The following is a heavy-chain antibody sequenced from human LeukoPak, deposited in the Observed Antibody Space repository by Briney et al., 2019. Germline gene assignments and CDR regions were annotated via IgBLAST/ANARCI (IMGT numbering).Heavy chain of an antibody. J-gene: IGHJ4*02. CDR2: VSGYNGNT. Sequence: ASVKVSCKASGYTFTSYGISWVRQAPGQGLEWMGWVSGYNGNTNYAQKLQGRVTMTTDTSTSTAYMELRSLRSDDTAVYYCARDFSGTYDSSNPFDYWGQGTLVTVSS. V-gene: IGHV1-18*01. CDR1: GYTFTSYG. CDR3: ARDFSGTYDSSNPFDY. D-gene: IGHD3-22*01.